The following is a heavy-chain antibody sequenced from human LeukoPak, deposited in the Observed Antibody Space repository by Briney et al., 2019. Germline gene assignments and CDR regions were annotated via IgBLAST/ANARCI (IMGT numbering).Heavy chain of an antibody. CDR2: ISSSSSYI. D-gene: IGHD5-18*01. CDR1: GFTFSSYS. Sequence: GGSLRLSCAASGFTFSSYSMNWVRQAPGKGLEWVSSISSSSSYIYYADSVKGRFTISRDNAKNSLYLQMTSLRAEDTAVYYCAREPMVKLLDYWGQGNLVTVSS. CDR3: AREPMVKLLDY. J-gene: IGHJ4*02. V-gene: IGHV3-21*01.